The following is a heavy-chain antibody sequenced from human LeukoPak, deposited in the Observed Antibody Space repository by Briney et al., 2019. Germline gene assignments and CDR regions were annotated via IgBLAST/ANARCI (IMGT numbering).Heavy chain of an antibody. J-gene: IGHJ4*02. CDR1: GASISSGDYY. Sequence: PSETLSLTCTVSGASISSGDYYWSWIRQPPGKGLECIGHIYYSGSTYYNPSLKSRVTISVDTSKNQFSLKLSSVTAADTAVYYCARGRGVPYYYDSSGYYPADYWGQGTLVTVSS. CDR2: IYYSGST. D-gene: IGHD3-22*01. CDR3: ARGRGVPYYYDSSGYYPADY. V-gene: IGHV4-30-4*01.